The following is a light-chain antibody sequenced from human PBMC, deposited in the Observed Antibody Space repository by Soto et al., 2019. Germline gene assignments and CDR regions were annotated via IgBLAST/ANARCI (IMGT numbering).Light chain of an antibody. CDR2: DNI. CDR3: QSYDSGLSGHWV. Sequence: QAVVTQPPSMSGAPGQRVTMSCTGSSSNLGAGYDVHWYQRLPGAAPKLLIYDNIHRPSGVPNRFSGSKSGTSASLAITGLQAEDEADYYCQSYDSGLSGHWVFGGGTKLTVL. CDR1: SSNLGAGYD. J-gene: IGLJ3*02. V-gene: IGLV1-40*01.